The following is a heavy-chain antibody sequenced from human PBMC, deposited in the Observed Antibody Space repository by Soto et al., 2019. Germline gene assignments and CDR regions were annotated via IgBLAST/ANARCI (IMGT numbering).Heavy chain of an antibody. CDR2: ITGTASST. CDR1: GFRFSDFA. D-gene: IGHD5-12*01. V-gene: IGHV3-23*01. Sequence: EVQLLESGGGFVQPGGSLRLSCAASGFRFSDFAMTWVRQVPGRGLEWVSAITGTASSTYYADSVKGRFTISRDNSKNTLYLQINSLRADDTAIYYCAKGAEGYVVSSLDSWGQGTLVTVSS. J-gene: IGHJ4*02. CDR3: AKGAEGYVVSSLDS.